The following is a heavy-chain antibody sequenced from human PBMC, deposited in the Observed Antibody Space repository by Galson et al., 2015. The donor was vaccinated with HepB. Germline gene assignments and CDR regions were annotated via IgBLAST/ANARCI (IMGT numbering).Heavy chain of an antibody. V-gene: IGHV3-30-3*01. D-gene: IGHD5-24*01. CDR2: ISYDGSNK. Sequence: SLRLSCAASGFTFSSYAMHWVRKAPGKGLEWVAVISYDGSNKYYADSVKGRFTISRDNSKNTLYLQMNSLRAEDTAVYYCAREAGWLQLRRAGMDVWGQGTTVTVSS. J-gene: IGHJ6*02. CDR3: AREAGWLQLRRAGMDV. CDR1: GFTFSSYA.